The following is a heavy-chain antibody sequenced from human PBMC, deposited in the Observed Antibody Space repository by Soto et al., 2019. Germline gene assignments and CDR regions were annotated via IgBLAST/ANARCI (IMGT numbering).Heavy chain of an antibody. Sequence: EAQLVQSGGGLVQPGGSLQLSCAASGFTFGGSPVHWVRQASGKGLELVGRIRSDSASSAIAYAASVRGSFTLSRDDSKDTAYLQVNSLEVEATSLYYCVREGCGRTGCYSLDLWGQGTLVSVSS. D-gene: IGHD2-2*01. V-gene: IGHV3-73*01. J-gene: IGHJ5*02. CDR1: GFTFGGSP. CDR2: IRSDSASSAI. CDR3: VREGCGRTGCYSLDL.